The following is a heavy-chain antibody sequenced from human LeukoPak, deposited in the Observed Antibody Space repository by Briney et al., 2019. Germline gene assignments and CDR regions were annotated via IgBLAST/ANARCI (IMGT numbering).Heavy chain of an antibody. J-gene: IGHJ3*02. Sequence: SVKVSCKASGGTFSSYAISWVRQAPGQGLEWMGGIIPILGIANYAQKFQGRVTITADKSTSTAYMELSSLRSEDTAVYYCAREFRYYDILTGRGAFDIWGQGTMVTVSS. CDR2: IIPILGIA. CDR1: GGTFSSYA. D-gene: IGHD3-9*01. CDR3: AREFRYYDILTGRGAFDI. V-gene: IGHV1-69*04.